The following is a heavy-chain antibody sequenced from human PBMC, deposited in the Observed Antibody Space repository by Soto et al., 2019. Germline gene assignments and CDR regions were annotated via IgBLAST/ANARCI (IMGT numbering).Heavy chain of an antibody. CDR3: ARDFEGLGY. Sequence: EVQLVESGGGLVQPGGSLTLSCAASGFTFTNYRMHWVRQALGKGLVWVSSIHNDGTTNYADSVKGRFTISRDNAKNTLYLQMNSLRAEDTAVSYCARDFEGLGYWGRGTLVTVSS. D-gene: IGHD3-16*01. CDR1: GFTFTNYR. CDR2: IHNDGTT. V-gene: IGHV3-74*01. J-gene: IGHJ4*02.